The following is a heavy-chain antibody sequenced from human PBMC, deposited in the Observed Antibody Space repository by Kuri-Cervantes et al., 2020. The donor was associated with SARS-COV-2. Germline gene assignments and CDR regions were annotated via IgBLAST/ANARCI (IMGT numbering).Heavy chain of an antibody. J-gene: IGHJ4*02. D-gene: IGHD5-18*01. V-gene: IGHV1-69*06. Sequence: SVKVSCKASGGTFCSYAISWVRQAPGQGLEWMGGIIPIFATANYAQKFQDRVTITAGKSTSTAYMELSSLRSEDTAVYYCAKDFRYDKYNYGYDYWGQGTRVTVSS. CDR1: GGTFCSYA. CDR2: IIPIFATA. CDR3: AKDFRYDKYNYGYDY.